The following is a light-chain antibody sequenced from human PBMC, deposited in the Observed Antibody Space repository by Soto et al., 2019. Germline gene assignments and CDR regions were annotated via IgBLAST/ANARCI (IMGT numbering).Light chain of an antibody. CDR1: QSVSSRY. CDR2: GAS. V-gene: IGKV3-20*01. Sequence: EIVLTQSPGTLSLSPGERATLSCRASQSVSSRYLAWYQQKPGQAPRLLIYGASNRATGIPDRFSGSGSGTDFTLTSSRLEPEEFAVYFCQQYGSSPPFTIGQGTKVEIK. J-gene: IGKJ2*01. CDR3: QQYGSSPPFT.